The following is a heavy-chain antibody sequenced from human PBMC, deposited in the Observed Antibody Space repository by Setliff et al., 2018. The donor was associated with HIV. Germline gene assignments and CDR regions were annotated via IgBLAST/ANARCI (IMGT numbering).Heavy chain of an antibody. D-gene: IGHD6-13*01. J-gene: IGHJ6*03. CDR2: IHTSDTT. CDR1: GDSISTYC. CDR3: ARGVAAAGMPMDV. V-gene: IGHV4-4*07. Sequence: SETLSLTCTVSGDSISTYCWVWIRQPAGRGLEWIGRIHTSDTTRYNPSLQSRVAMSVDTSKNQFSLKLTSVSAADTAVYYCARGVAAAGMPMDVWGKGTTVTVSS.